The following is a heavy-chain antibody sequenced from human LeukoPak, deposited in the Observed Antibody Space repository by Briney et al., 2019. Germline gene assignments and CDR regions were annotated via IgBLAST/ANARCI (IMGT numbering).Heavy chain of an antibody. D-gene: IGHD1-26*01. V-gene: IGHV3-7*01. Sequence: GGSLRLSCAASGFTFSNYWMSWVRQAPGKGLEWVANIKQDGSEKYYVDSVKGRFTISRDNAKNSLYLQMNSLRAEDTAVYYCARDKDVGPTILVYWGQGTLVTVSS. CDR3: ARDKDVGPTILVY. CDR1: GFTFSNYW. J-gene: IGHJ4*02. CDR2: IKQDGSEK.